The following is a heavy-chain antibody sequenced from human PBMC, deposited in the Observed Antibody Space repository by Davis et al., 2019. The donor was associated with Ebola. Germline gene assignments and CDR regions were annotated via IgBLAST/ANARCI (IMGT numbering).Heavy chain of an antibody. V-gene: IGHV3-73*01. Sequence: GESLKISCAASGFTFSGSAMHWVRQASGKGLEWVGRIRSKANSYATAYAASVKGRFTISRDDSKNTAYLQMNSLKTEDTAVYYCSTGSSPREYWGQGTLVTVSS. CDR2: IRSKANSYAT. D-gene: IGHD1-26*01. CDR3: STGSSPREY. CDR1: GFTFSGSA. J-gene: IGHJ4*02.